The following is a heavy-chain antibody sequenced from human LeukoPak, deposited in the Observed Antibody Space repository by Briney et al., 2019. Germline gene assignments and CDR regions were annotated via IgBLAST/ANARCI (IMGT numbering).Heavy chain of an antibody. J-gene: IGHJ4*02. CDR1: GFTFSSYE. CDR3: ARGLALGY. CDR2: ITSGSTI. Sequence: GGSLRLSCAASGFTFSSYEMNWVRQAPGKGLEWVSYITSGSTIYYADSVKGRFTISRDNAKNSLYLQMNSLRAEDTAVYYCARGLALGYWGQGTLVTVSS. V-gene: IGHV3-48*03.